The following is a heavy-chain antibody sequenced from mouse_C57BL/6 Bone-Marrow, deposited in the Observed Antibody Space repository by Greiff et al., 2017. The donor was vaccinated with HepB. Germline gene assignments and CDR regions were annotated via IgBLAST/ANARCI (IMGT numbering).Heavy chain of an antibody. V-gene: IGHV1-64*01. D-gene: IGHD3-3*01. CDR3: ARCRARRGFAY. J-gene: IGHJ3*01. CDR1: GYTFTSYW. Sequence: VQLQQPGAELVKPGASVKLSCKASGYTFTSYWMHWVKQRPGQGLEWIGMIHPNSGSTNYNEKFKSKATLTVDKSSSTAYMQLSSLTSEDSAVYYCARCRARRGFAYWGQGTLVTVSA. CDR2: IHPNSGST.